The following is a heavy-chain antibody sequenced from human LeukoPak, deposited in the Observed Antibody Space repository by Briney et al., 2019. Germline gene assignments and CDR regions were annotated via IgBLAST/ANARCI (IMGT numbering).Heavy chain of an antibody. V-gene: IGHV3-23*01. CDR2: ISGSGGST. CDR3: AKDAFYCSSTSCYAFDY. D-gene: IGHD2-2*01. CDR1: GFTFSIYA. Sequence: GGSLRLSCAASGFTFSIYAMRWVRQAPGKGLEWVSAISGSGGSTYYAGSVTGRFPISRDNSKNTLYLQMNSLRAEDTAVYYCAKDAFYCSSTSCYAFDYWGQGTLVTVSS. J-gene: IGHJ4*02.